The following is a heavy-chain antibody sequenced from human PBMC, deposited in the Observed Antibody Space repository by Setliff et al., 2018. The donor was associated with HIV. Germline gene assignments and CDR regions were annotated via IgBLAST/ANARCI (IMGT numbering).Heavy chain of an antibody. J-gene: IGHJ6*02. D-gene: IGHD3-10*01. Sequence: PGGSLRLSCAASGFNFSSHTMNWIRQAPGKGLEWVSSISSTGTYIYYADSMKGRFTISRDNAKNSLYLQMNSLRAEDTALYYCAKDSRTGSGSYYNGGGMDVWGQGTTVTVSS. CDR2: ISSTGTYI. CDR3: AKDSRTGSGSYYNGGGMDV. V-gene: IGHV3-21*04. CDR1: GFNFSSHT.